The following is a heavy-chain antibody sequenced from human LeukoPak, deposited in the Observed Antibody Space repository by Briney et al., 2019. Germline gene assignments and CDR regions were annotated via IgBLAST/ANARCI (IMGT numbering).Heavy chain of an antibody. CDR2: IYYSGST. V-gene: IGHV4-30-4*01. CDR3: TRVTHHCDF. Sequence: SETLSLTRTVSGDSISSGHYYWSWIRQPPGKGLEWLGYIYYSGSTSYNPSLKNRVSMSVDTSKNQFSLKVTSVTAADTAVYYCTRVTHHCDFWGQGTLVTVSP. J-gene: IGHJ4*02. CDR1: GDSISSGHYY. D-gene: IGHD2-21*02.